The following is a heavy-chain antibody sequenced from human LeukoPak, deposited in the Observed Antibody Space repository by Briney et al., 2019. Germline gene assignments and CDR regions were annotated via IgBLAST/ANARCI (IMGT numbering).Heavy chain of an antibody. CDR2: IYTSGST. Sequence: SETLSLTCTVSGGSISSYYWSWIRQPAGKGLEWIGRIYTSGSTNYNPSLKSRVTMSVDASKNQFSLKLSSVTAADTAVYYCARWDPLGGKTYYFDYWGQGTLVTVSS. J-gene: IGHJ4*02. D-gene: IGHD4-23*01. V-gene: IGHV4-4*07. CDR1: GGSISSYY. CDR3: ARWDPLGGKTYYFDY.